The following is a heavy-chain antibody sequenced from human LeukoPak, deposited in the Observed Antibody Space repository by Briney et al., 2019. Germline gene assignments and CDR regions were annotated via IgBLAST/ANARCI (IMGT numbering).Heavy chain of an antibody. Sequence: GGSLRLSCAASGFTFSSYWMNWVRQTPGKGLEWVANIKQDGSEKHYVDSVKGRFTISRDNAKNSLYLQMNSLRAEDTAVYYCATGPLDAFDIWGQGTMVTVSS. J-gene: IGHJ3*02. CDR1: GFTFSSYW. CDR2: IKQDGSEK. CDR3: ATGPLDAFDI. V-gene: IGHV3-7*01.